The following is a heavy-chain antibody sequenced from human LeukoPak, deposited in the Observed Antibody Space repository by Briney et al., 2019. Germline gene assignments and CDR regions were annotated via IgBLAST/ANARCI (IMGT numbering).Heavy chain of an antibody. Sequence: SGGSLRLSCAASGFTFSDYAMSWVRQAPGEGLEWVSSISDNAGAIHYADSVKGRFTISRDNSKNTLYLQMNSLRAEDTAVYYWGEVTLRYSWDMHFDYWGQGTLVTVSS. CDR3: GEVTLRYSWDMHFDY. D-gene: IGHD1/OR15-1a*01. CDR2: ISDNAGAI. CDR1: GFTFSDYA. V-gene: IGHV3-23*01. J-gene: IGHJ4*02.